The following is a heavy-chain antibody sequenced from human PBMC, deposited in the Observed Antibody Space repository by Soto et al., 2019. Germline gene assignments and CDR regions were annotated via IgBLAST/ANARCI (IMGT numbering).Heavy chain of an antibody. J-gene: IGHJ5*02. CDR2: INHSGST. V-gene: IGHV4-34*01. CDR1: GGSFSGYY. Sequence: QVQLQQWGAGLLKPSETLSLTCAVYGGSFSGYYWSWIRQPPGKGLEWIGEINHSGSTNYNPSLKSRVTISVDTSKNQFSLKLSSVTAADTAVYYCARGMVRGAPNWFDPWGQGTLVTVSS. CDR3: ARGMVRGAPNWFDP. D-gene: IGHD3-10*01.